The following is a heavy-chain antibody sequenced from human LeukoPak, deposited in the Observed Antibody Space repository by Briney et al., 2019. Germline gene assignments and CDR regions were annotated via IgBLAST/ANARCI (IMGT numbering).Heavy chain of an antibody. CDR2: ISTSTTTI. CDR3: AREGGNYFYVDA. D-gene: IGHD2-15*01. V-gene: IGHV3-48*01. Sequence: PGGSLRLSCEASGFTFSSYSMNWVRQAPGKGLEWISYISTSTTTIYYANSVKGRFTISRDNAKKSLYLQMNSLRVEDTGVYYCAREGGNYFYVDAWGIGTTVTISS. CDR1: GFTFSSYS. J-gene: IGHJ6*03.